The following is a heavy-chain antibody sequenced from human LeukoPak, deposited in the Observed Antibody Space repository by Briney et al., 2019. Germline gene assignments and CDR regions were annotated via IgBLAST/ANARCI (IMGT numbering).Heavy chain of an antibody. CDR2: IWYDGSNK. CDR3: AGNYAPYYVDY. CDR1: GFTFSNYG. Sequence: GGSLRLSCAASGFTFSNYGMHWVRQAPGKGLEWVAVIWYDGSNKYYADSVKGRFTISRDNSKNTLYLQMNSLRAEDTAVYYCAGNYAPYYVDYWGQGTLVTVSS. D-gene: IGHD2-2*01. J-gene: IGHJ4*02. V-gene: IGHV3-33*01.